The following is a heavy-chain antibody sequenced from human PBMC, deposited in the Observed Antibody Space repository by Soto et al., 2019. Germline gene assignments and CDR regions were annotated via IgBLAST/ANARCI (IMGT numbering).Heavy chain of an antibody. J-gene: IGHJ5*02. V-gene: IGHV3-9*01. CDR2: ISWNSGTT. CDR3: AKHNLRTGLGNWFDP. CDR1: GFSFEEYA. D-gene: IGHD1-1*01. Sequence: EMRLVESGGALAKPGGSLRLSCEASGFSFEEYAMNWVRQGPGKGLEWVARISWNSGTTHYADSVKGRFAISRDNGKNLVYLEMNGLRIEDTALYYCAKHNLRTGLGNWFDPWGQGTWVSVSS.